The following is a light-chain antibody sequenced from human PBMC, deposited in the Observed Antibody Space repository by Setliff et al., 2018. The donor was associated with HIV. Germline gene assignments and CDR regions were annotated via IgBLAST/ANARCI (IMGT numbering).Light chain of an antibody. J-gene: IGLJ1*01. V-gene: IGLV2-14*03. CDR1: SSDVGVHNY. CDR2: DVT. CDR3: SSYTSSGTYV. Sequence: SVSGSPGQSITISCTGSSSDVGVHNYVSWYQQHPGKAPKLIIYDVTNRPSGVSDRFSGSKSVNTASLTISGLLAEDEADYYCSSYTSSGTYVFGTGTKVTVL.